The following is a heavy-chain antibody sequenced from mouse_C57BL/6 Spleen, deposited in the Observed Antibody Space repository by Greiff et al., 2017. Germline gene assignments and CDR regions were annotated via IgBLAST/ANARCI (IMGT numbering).Heavy chain of an antibody. CDR2: IYPGDGDT. CDR3: ALYGMDY. D-gene: IGHD1-1*01. CDR1: GYAFSSSW. Sequence: QVQLQQSGPELVKPGASVKISCKASGYAFSSSWMNWVKQRPGKGLEWIGRIYPGDGDTNYNGKFKGKDTLTADKSSSTAYMQLSSLTSEDSAVYFCALYGMDYWGQGTSGTVSS. J-gene: IGHJ4*01. V-gene: IGHV1-82*01.